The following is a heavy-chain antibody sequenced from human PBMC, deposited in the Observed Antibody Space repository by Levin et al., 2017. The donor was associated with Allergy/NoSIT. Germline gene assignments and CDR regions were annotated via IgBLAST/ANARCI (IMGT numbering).Heavy chain of an antibody. D-gene: IGHD1-7*01. CDR1: GFTFSSYG. CDR2: ISYDGSNK. Sequence: LSLTCAASGFTFSSYGMHWVRQAPGKGLEWVAVISYDGSNKYYADSVKGRFTISRDNSKNTLYLQMNSLRAEDTAVYYCAKDLTGTLSGYYGMDVWGQGTTVTVSS. CDR3: AKDLTGTLSGYYGMDV. J-gene: IGHJ6*02. V-gene: IGHV3-30*18.